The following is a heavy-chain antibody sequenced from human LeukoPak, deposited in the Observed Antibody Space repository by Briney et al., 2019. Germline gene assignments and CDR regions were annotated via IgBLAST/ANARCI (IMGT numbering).Heavy chain of an antibody. CDR1: GGTFSSYA. Sequence: SVKVSCKASGGTFSSYAISWVRQAPGQGLEWVGGIIPIFGTANYAQKFQGRVTITTDESTSTAYMELSSLRSEDTAVYYCARVREQQLVGAFDIWGQRTRDTVSS. CDR2: IIPIFGTA. CDR3: ARVREQQLVGAFDI. V-gene: IGHV1-69*05. J-gene: IGHJ3*02. D-gene: IGHD6-13*01.